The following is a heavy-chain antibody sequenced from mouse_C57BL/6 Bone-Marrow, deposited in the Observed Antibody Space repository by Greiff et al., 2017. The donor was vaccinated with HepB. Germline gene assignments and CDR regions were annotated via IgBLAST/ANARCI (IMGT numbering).Heavy chain of an antibody. J-gene: IGHJ3*01. D-gene: IGHD1-1*01. CDR3: ARLTSLLSWLAY. CDR1: GYTFTSYW. CDR2: IEPSDSYI. Sequence: QLQLQQPGAELVKPGASVKLSCKASGYTFTSYWMQWVKQRPGQGLEWIGEIEPSDSYINYNQKFKCKATLTVDTPSSTAYMQLSGLTSEDSAFYSCARLTSLLSWLAYWGRATLLTVSA. V-gene: IGHV1-50*01.